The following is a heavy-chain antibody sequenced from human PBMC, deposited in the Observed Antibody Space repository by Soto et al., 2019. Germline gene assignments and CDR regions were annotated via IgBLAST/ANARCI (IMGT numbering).Heavy chain of an antibody. Sequence: PSETLSLTCSVSGASISNFYWSWIRQSAGKGLEWIGRLYTRGTTDYNPSLKSRVTMSIDTSKNRVSLSLTSVTAADTAVYYCAKGGTYYDSWGQGIAVTVSS. CDR2: LYTRGTT. CDR3: AKGGTYYDS. D-gene: IGHD3-16*01. J-gene: IGHJ4*02. V-gene: IGHV4-4*07. CDR1: GASISNFY.